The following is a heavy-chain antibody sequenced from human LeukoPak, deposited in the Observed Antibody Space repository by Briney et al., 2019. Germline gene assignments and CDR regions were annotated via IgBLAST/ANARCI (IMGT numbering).Heavy chain of an antibody. Sequence: GGSLRLSCAASGFTFSSYSMNWVHQAPGKGLEWVSSISSTSSYIYYADSLKGRFTISRDNAKNSLYLQMNSLRAEVTAVYYCARGGLVPAAIIVVDGMDVWGQGTTVTVSS. CDR3: ARGGLVPAAIIVVDGMDV. CDR2: ISSTSSYI. J-gene: IGHJ6*02. D-gene: IGHD2-2*01. V-gene: IGHV3-21*01. CDR1: GFTFSSYS.